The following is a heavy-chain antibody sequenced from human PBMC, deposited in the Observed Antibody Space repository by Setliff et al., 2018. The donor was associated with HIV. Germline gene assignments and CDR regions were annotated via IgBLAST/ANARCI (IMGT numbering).Heavy chain of an antibody. CDR2: INQNGNKK. V-gene: IGHV3-7*03. J-gene: IGHJ4*02. CDR1: RFSFSTFW. CDR3: ARGHYSSSSG. Sequence: GGSLRLSCATSRFSFSTFWMTWVRQAPGKGLEWIANINQNGNKKYYVDSVKGRFTISRDNAKNSLYLQMNSLRAEDTAVYYCARGHYSSSSGWGQGALVTVSS. D-gene: IGHD6-6*01.